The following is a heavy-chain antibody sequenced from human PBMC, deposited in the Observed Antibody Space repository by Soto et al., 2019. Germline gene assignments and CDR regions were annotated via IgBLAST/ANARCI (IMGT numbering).Heavy chain of an antibody. CDR3: ASDPPPPDY. Sequence: QVQLVQSGAEVKKPGASVKVSCKASGYTFASYAISWMRQAPGQGLEWMGWISAYNGNTNYAQKLQGRVTMTTDAATSAACMELRSLRSDATAVYYCASDPPPPDYWGQGTLVTVSS. CDR2: ISAYNGNT. CDR1: GYTFASYA. V-gene: IGHV1-18*01. J-gene: IGHJ4*02.